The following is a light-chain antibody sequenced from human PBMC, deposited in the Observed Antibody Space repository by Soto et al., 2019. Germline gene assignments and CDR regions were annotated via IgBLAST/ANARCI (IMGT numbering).Light chain of an antibody. Sequence: SVLTPPPSATEATRQRATISCSGSSSNIGNNAVNWYQQLPGQAPKIVIYYDNLLTSGVSDRFSGSKSGISASLATSDLQSDDEADYYCAAWDDSLNAYVFGPGTKVTVL. V-gene: IGLV1-36*01. CDR1: SSNIGNNA. J-gene: IGLJ1*01. CDR3: AAWDDSLNAYV. CDR2: YDN.